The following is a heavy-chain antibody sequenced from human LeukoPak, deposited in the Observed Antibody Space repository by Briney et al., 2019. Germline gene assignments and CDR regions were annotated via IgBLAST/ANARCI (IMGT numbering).Heavy chain of an antibody. J-gene: IGHJ5*02. V-gene: IGHV4-38-2*02. D-gene: IGHD2-2*02. CDR2: IYHSGST. CDR3: AREGIVVVPAAISWFDP. CDR1: GYSISSGYY. Sequence: PSEPLSLTCTVSGYSISSGYYWGWIRQPPGKGLEWIGSIYHSGSTYYNPSLKSRVTISVDTSKNQFSLKLSSVTAADTAVYYCAREGIVVVPAAISWFDPWGQGTLVTVSS.